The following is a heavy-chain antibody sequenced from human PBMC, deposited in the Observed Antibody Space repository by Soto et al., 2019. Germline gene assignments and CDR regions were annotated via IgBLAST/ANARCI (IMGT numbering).Heavy chain of an antibody. J-gene: IGHJ4*02. V-gene: IGHV1-69*13. CDR3: AGDYYDTSGYYYCY. CDR1: GGTFSSYA. CDR2: IIPVFGTT. Sequence: AASVKVSCKASGGTFSSYAISWVRQAPGQGLEWPGGIIPVFGTTNYAQKFQGRVTITADESTSTSYMELSSLRSDDTAVFYCAGDYYDTSGYYYCYWGQGTLVTVSS. D-gene: IGHD3-22*01.